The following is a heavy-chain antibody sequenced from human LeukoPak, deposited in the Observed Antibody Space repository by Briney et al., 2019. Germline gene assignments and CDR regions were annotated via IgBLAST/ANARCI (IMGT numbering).Heavy chain of an antibody. V-gene: IGHV1-46*01. CDR2: INPSGGST. Sequence: GASVKVSCKASGYTFTSYYMHWVRQAPGQGLEWMGIINPSGGSTSYAQKLQGRVTMTRDTSTSTVYMELSSLRSEDTAVYYCARVNSPGLVSAAYFDYWGQGTLVTVSS. D-gene: IGHD4-23*01. CDR1: GYTFTSYY. CDR3: ARVNSPGLVSAAYFDY. J-gene: IGHJ4*02.